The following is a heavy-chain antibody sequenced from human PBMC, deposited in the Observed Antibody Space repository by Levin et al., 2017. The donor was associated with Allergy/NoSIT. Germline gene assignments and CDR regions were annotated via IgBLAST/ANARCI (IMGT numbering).Heavy chain of an antibody. D-gene: IGHD1-26*01. CDR3: AVDIWENQVSMEDASDM. J-gene: IGHJ3*02. Sequence: GGSLRLSCAASGFTFTSYSMNWVRQAPGKGLEWVSSISSSSGYIYYADSLKGRFTISRDNAKNSLYLQMNSLRAEDTAVYYCAVDIWENQVSMEDASDMWGQGTKVTVSS. CDR1: GFTFTSYS. V-gene: IGHV3-21*01. CDR2: ISSSSGYI.